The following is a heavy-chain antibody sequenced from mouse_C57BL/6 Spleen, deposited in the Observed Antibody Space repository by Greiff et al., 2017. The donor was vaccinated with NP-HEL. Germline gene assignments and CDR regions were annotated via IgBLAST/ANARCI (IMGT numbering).Heavy chain of an antibody. V-gene: IGHV1-69*01. CDR1: GYTFTSYW. D-gene: IGHD1-1*01. CDR3: ASTTVVATWAMDY. J-gene: IGHJ4*01. CDR2: IDPSDSYT. Sequence: QVQLQQPGAELVMPGASVKLSCKASGYTFTSYWMHWVKQRPGQGLEWIGEIDPSDSYTNYNQKFKGKSTLTVDKSSSTAYMQLSSLTSEDSAVYYCASTTVVATWAMDYWGQGTSVTVSS.